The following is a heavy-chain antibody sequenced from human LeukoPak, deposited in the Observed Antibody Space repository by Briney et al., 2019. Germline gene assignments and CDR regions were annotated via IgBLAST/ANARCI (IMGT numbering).Heavy chain of an antibody. CDR2: INTNTGNP. V-gene: IGHV7-4-1*02. J-gene: IGHJ3*02. CDR1: GYTFTSYA. D-gene: IGHD5-18*01. Sequence: ASVKVSCKASGYTFTSYAMNWVRQAPGQGLEWMGWINTNTGNPTYAQGFTGRFVFSLDPSVSTAYLQISSLKAEDTAVYYCAREGYSYGFSGADFDIWGQGTMVTVSS. CDR3: AREGYSYGFSGADFDI.